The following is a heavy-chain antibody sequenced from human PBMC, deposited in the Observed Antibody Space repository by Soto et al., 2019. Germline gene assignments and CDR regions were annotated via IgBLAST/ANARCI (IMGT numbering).Heavy chain of an antibody. D-gene: IGHD1-1*01. Sequence: QVQLQESGPGLVKPSETLSLTCTVSGGSISSYYWSWIRQPPGKGLEWIGYIYYSGSTNYNPSLNSRVTISVDPSKNQFSLKLSSVTAAATAVYYCARRYGYSFDYWGQGTLVTVSS. J-gene: IGHJ4*02. CDR2: IYYSGST. V-gene: IGHV4-59*08. CDR3: ARRYGYSFDY. CDR1: GGSISSYY.